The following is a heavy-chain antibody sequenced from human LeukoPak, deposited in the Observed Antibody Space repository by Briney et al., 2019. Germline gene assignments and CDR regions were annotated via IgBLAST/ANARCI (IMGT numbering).Heavy chain of an antibody. CDR3: AIENYYDSSGYSNAFDY. Sequence: GASVKVSCKTSGYTFTVKFLHWLRQAPGQGLEWMGGIEPNSGGAVYGQNFRGRVTVTRDTSVSTAYMELSRLRSDDTAVYYCAIENYYDSSGYSNAFDYWGQGTLVTVSS. D-gene: IGHD3-22*01. CDR2: IEPNSGGA. V-gene: IGHV1-2*02. CDR1: GYTFTVKF. J-gene: IGHJ4*02.